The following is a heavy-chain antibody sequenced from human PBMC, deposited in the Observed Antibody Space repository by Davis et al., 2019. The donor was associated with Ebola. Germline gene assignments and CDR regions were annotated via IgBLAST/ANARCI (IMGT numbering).Heavy chain of an antibody. CDR2: IKQDGSEK. CDR3: AKDQQAKRGLGAFDI. Sequence: GGSLRLSCAASGFTVSSNYMSWVRQAPGKGLEWVANIKQDGSEKYYVDSVEGRFTISRDNAKNTLYLQMNSLRVEDTAVYYCAKDQQAKRGLGAFDIWGQGTMVTVSS. D-gene: IGHD6-13*01. CDR1: GFTVSSNY. V-gene: IGHV3-7*03. J-gene: IGHJ3*02.